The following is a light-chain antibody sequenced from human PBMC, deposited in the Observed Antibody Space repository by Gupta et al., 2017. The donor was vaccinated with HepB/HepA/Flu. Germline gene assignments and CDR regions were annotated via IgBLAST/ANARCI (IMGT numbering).Light chain of an antibody. CDR2: GAS. Sequence: EVVLAQSPLTLSLFPGETDTLSCRVSQSVNNNYLAGFQKRPGQAPRLLIHGASSRATGVSDRFSGSGCGTDFTLTITRLEPEDCVVYYCQQYGASPKTFGQGTKVEIK. CDR1: QSVNNNY. CDR3: QQYGASPKT. J-gene: IGKJ1*01. V-gene: IGKV3-20*01.